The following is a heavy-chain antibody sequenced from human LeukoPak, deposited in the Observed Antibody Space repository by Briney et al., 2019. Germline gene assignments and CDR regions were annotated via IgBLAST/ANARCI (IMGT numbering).Heavy chain of an antibody. CDR1: GFTFSGYV. CDR2: ISGSGGST. Sequence: PGGSLRLSCAASGFTFSGYVMTWVRQPPGKGLQWVADISGSGGSTYYADSVKGRFSISRDNSKNTLYLQMNSLRAEDTAVYYCARDSGSFDYWGQGTLVTVSS. V-gene: IGHV3-23*01. CDR3: ARDSGSFDY. J-gene: IGHJ4*02. D-gene: IGHD1-26*01.